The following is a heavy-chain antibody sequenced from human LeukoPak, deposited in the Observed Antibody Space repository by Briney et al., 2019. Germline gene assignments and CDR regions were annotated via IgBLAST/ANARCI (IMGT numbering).Heavy chain of an antibody. J-gene: IGHJ4*02. CDR2: INHRRIT. CDR1: GGSFFGYH. D-gene: IGHD4-23*01. Sequence: SETLSLTCAVSGGSFFGYHWNWIRQPPGKGLEWIGEINHRRITNYNPSLKSRVTISVDTSKNQFSLRLRSVTAADTAVYYCARDPTTVITTPYYFDDWGQGTLVTVSS. CDR3: ARDPTTVITTPYYFDD. V-gene: IGHV4-34*01.